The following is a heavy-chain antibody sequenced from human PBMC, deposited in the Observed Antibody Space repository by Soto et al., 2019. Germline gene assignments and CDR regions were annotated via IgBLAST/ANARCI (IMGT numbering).Heavy chain of an antibody. CDR1: GGSISSYY. CDR2: IYYSGST. J-gene: IGHJ4*02. Sequence: LSLTCTVSGGSISSYYWSWIRQPPGKGLEWIGYIYYSGSTNYNPSLKSRVTISVDTSKNQFSLKLSSVTAADTAVYYCARHRPDSSGWYYFDYWGQGTLVTVSS. V-gene: IGHV4-59*08. D-gene: IGHD6-19*01. CDR3: ARHRPDSSGWYYFDY.